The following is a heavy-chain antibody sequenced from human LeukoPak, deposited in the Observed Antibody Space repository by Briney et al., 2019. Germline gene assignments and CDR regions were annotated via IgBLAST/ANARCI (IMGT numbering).Heavy chain of an antibody. Sequence: PSETLSLTCTVSGGSISSSSYYWGWIRQPPGKGLEWIGNIYYTGSTYYNPSLKSRVTISVDTSKNQFSLKLNSVTAADTAVYYCASLIVRYFDYWGQGTLVTVSS. J-gene: IGHJ4*02. CDR3: ASLIVRYFDY. D-gene: IGHD2/OR15-2a*01. CDR2: IYYTGST. V-gene: IGHV4-39*01. CDR1: GGSISSSSYY.